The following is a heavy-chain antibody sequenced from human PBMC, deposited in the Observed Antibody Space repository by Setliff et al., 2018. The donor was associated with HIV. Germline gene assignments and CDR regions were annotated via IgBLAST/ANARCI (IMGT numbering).Heavy chain of an antibody. CDR3: ARDPVITMMVGPKFYFDY. V-gene: IGHV4-39*02. D-gene: IGHD3-22*01. CDR1: GASISTSNSY. Sequence: LSLTCTVYGASISTSNSYWGWIRQPPGKRLEWLGSIYSSGSPSYNPSLSSRLTISVDTSKNHVSLRLSSVTAADTAVYYCARDPVITMMVGPKFYFDYWGQGILVTVSS. J-gene: IGHJ4*02. CDR2: IYSSGSP.